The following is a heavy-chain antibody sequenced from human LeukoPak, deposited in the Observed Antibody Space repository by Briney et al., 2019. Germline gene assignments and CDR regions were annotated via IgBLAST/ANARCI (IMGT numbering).Heavy chain of an antibody. J-gene: IGHJ6*04. V-gene: IGHV4-34*01. CDR3: ARGYYGSGKPRNYYYYYGMDV. CDR1: GGSFIGYY. CDR2: INHSGST. Sequence: SETLSLTCAVYGGSFIGYYWSGIRQPPGKGLEWIGEINHSGSTNYNPSLKSRVTISVDTSKNQFSLKLSSVTAADTAVYYCARGYYGSGKPRNYYYYYGMDVWGKGTTVTVSS. D-gene: IGHD3-10*01.